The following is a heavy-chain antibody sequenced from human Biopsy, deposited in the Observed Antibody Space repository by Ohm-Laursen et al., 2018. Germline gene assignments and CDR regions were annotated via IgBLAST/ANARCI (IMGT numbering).Heavy chain of an antibody. CDR3: AKDRGGSPLVELFH. CDR1: ASICDDYA. D-gene: IGHD3-16*01. Sequence: LRLSCAPTASICDDYAMLGVRQAPGKGPEWVPGISWVSGRIDYADSVKRRFTNSRANAKNSLYLQMNNLRAEDTALYYCAKDRGGSPLVELFHWGQRNLVPVSS. CDR2: ISWVSGRI. J-gene: IGHJ4*02. V-gene: IGHV3-9*01.